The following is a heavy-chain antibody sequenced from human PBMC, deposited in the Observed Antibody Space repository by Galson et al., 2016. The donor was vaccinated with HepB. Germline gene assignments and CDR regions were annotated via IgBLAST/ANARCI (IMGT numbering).Heavy chain of an antibody. CDR1: GGSISSHDYY. CDR3: EVWNGSLMTFEY. Sequence: SETLSLTCTVSGGSISSHDYYWGLIRQPPGKGLEWLVSIHYTGRTYHNPSPQSRVTISVDTPKNQFSLKLSSVTAADTAVYYCEVWNGSLMTFEYGGQGIPVTVSS. V-gene: IGHV4-39*01. CDR2: IHYTGRT. J-gene: IGHJ4*02. D-gene: IGHD3-3*01.